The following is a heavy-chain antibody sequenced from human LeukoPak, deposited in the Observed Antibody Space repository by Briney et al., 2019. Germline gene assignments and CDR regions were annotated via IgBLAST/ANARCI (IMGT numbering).Heavy chain of an antibody. V-gene: IGHV3-23*01. J-gene: IGHJ6*03. CDR2: ISGSGGST. CDR1: GLTFSSYG. CDR3: AKRTTDIVVVGRAIYFDWLPPYYYYYYMDV. D-gene: IGHD3-9*01. Sequence: PGGSLRLSCAASGLTFSSYGMSWVRQAPGKGLEWVSAISGSGGSTYYADSVKGRFTTSRDNSKDTLYLQMNSLRAEDTAVYYCAKRTTDIVVVGRAIYFDWLPPYYYYYYMDVWGKGTTVTISS.